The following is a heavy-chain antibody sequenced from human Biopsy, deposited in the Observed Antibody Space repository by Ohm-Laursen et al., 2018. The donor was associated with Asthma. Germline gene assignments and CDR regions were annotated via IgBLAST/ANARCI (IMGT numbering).Heavy chain of an antibody. V-gene: IGHV3-30*04. CDR2: ISYDGRNT. J-gene: IGHJ6*02. CDR3: ARGGLHYYEYYGMDV. Sequence: RSLRLSCSASGFTFDNYTMHWVRQAPGKGLEWVTIISYDGRNTYYADSVEGRFTISRDNSKNTLFLQMSSLRPEDTAVYYCARGGLHYYEYYGMDVWGQGTTATVSS. D-gene: IGHD2-21*02. CDR1: GFTFDNYT.